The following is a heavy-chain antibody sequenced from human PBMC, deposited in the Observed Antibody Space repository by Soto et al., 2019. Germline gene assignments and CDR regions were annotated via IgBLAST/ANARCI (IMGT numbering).Heavy chain of an antibody. CDR3: ARVSARQLDPYYYYYMDV. D-gene: IGHD6-13*01. Sequence: GGSLRLSCAASGFTFSSYWMSWVRQAPGKGLEWVANIKQDGSEKYYVESGKGRFTIPRDNAKNSLYLQMNGLRAEDTAVYYCARVSARQLDPYYYYYMDVWGKGTTVTVSS. V-gene: IGHV3-7*01. J-gene: IGHJ6*03. CDR1: GFTFSSYW. CDR2: IKQDGSEK.